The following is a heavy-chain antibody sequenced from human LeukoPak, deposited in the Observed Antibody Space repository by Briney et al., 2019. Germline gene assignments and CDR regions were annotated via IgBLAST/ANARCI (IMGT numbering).Heavy chain of an antibody. CDR2: IWFDGTNK. CDR3: AREAGDCSTTSCYYYYYGMDV. Sequence: PGGSLRLSCAASGFTFSIYGMHRVRQAPGKGLEWVALIWFDGTNKYYADSVKGRFTISRDNSKNTLYLQMNSLRAEDTAVYYCAREAGDCSTTSCYYYYYGMDVWGQGTTVTVSS. V-gene: IGHV3-33*01. J-gene: IGHJ6*02. D-gene: IGHD2-2*01. CDR1: GFTFSIYG.